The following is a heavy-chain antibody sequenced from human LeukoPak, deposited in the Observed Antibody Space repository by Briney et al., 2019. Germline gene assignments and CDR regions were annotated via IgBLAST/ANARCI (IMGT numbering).Heavy chain of an antibody. D-gene: IGHD3-10*01. CDR3: ANQRGGF. CDR2: ISGTAENT. CDR1: GGSSSVYY. V-gene: IGHV3-23*01. Sequence: PSETLSLTCAVYGGSSSVYYWSWIRQPPGKGLEWVSAISGTAENTYYADSVKGRFSISRDNSRNTVHLQMNSLRPEDTAVYYCANQRGGFWGQGTLVTVSS. J-gene: IGHJ4*02.